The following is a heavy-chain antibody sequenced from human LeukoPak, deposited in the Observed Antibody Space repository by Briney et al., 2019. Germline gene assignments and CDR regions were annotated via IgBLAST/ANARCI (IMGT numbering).Heavy chain of an antibody. D-gene: IGHD5-24*01. V-gene: IGHV1-69*05. Sequence: WSAVPVSRQASLGILTHYAISWVRQPPGQGVEWVGGIMPILGTANYAQKFQGRVTITTGESTNTAYMALSSLRSEDTAVYYCAWTRRRDGYTFAYWGQGNLGTVSS. CDR2: IMPILGTA. CDR3: AWTRRRDGYTFAY. J-gene: IGHJ4*02. CDR1: LGILTHYA.